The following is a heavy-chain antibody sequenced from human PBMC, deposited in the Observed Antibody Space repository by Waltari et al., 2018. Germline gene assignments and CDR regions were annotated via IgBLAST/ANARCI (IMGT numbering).Heavy chain of an antibody. Sequence: EVQLLESGGGLVQPGWSLRLSCAASGFTFSSYAMSWVRPAPGKGLEWVSAISGSGGSTYYADAVKGRFTISRDNSKNTLYLQMNSLRAEDTDVYYCAKDLDYGGNFDYWGQGTLVTVSS. CDR2: ISGSGGST. CDR3: AKDLDYGGNFDY. CDR1: GFTFSSYA. V-gene: IGHV3-23*01. D-gene: IGHD4-17*01. J-gene: IGHJ4*02.